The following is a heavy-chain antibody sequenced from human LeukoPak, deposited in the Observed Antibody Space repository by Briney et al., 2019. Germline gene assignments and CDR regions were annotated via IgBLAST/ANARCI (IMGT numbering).Heavy chain of an antibody. D-gene: IGHD2-15*01. Sequence: TGGSLRLSCTASGFTFSSYSMNWVRQAPGKGLEWVSSISTSSSYIYYADSLKGRFTISRDNARNSLYLQMNTLRAEDTAVYSCARGADGVSSNSRGWFDPWGQGTLVTVSS. J-gene: IGHJ5*02. CDR1: GFTFSSYS. V-gene: IGHV3-21*01. CDR2: ISTSSSYI. CDR3: ARGADGVSSNSRGWFDP.